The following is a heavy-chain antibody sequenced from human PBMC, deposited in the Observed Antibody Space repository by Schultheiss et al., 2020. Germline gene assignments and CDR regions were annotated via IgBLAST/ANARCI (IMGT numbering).Heavy chain of an antibody. D-gene: IGHD3-22*01. J-gene: IGHJ1*01. Sequence: ETLSLTCTVSGGSISSYYWSWIRQPPGKGLEWVANIKQDGSEKYYVDSVKGRFTISRDNAKNSLYLQMNSLRAEDTAVYYCARDLFMDYYDSSGLEYFQHWGQGTLVTVSS. CDR1: GGSISSYY. CDR3: ARDLFMDYYDSSGLEYFQH. V-gene: IGHV3-7*03. CDR2: IKQDGSEK.